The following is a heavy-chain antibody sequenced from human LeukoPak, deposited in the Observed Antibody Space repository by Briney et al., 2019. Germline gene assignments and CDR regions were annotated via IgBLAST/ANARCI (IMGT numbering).Heavy chain of an antibody. CDR3: ARGGGDYFDY. CDR1: GGSFSGYY. J-gene: IGHJ4*02. D-gene: IGHD4-17*01. V-gene: IGHV4-34*01. CDR2: INHSGST. Sequence: SETLSLTCAVYGGSFSGYYWSWIRQPPGKGLEWIGEINHSGSTNYNPSLKSRVTISVDTSKNQFSLNLTSVTAADTAVYYCARGGGDYFDYWGQGTLVTVSS.